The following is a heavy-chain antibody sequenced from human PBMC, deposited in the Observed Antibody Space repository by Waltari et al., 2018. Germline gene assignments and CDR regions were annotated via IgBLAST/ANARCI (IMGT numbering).Heavy chain of an antibody. V-gene: IGHV1-8*01. CDR1: GYTFTSYD. CDR3: ARDPDLEISTGGFL. Sequence: QVQLVQSGAEVKKPGASVKVSCKASGYTFTSYDINWVRQATGQGLEWMGWMNPNSGNTGYAQKFQGRVTITADKSTSTAYMELSSLRSEDTAVYYCARDPDLEISTGGFLWGQGTLVTVSS. J-gene: IGHJ4*02. CDR2: MNPNSGNT. D-gene: IGHD3-3*02.